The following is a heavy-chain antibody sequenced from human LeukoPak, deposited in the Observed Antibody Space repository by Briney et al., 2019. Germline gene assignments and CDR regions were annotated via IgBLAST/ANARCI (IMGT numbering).Heavy chain of an antibody. J-gene: IGHJ3*02. V-gene: IGHV3-21*01. D-gene: IGHD2-21*02. CDR1: GFTFSSYA. Sequence: GGSLRLSCAASGFTFSSYAMSWVRQAPGKGLEWVSSISSSSSYIYYADSVKGRFTISRDNAKNSLYLQMNSLRAEDTAVYYCAREPPIVCGGDCYSWADDAFDIWGQGTMVTVSS. CDR2: ISSSSSYI. CDR3: AREPPIVCGGDCYSWADDAFDI.